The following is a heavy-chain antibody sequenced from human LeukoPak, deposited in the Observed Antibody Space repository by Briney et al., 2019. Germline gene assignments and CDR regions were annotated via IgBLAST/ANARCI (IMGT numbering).Heavy chain of an antibody. Sequence: GGSLRLSWVVSGFTFSRYYMGWVRQSPGKGLEWVAMTASDGGDRNYVDSVKGRFTIYRDNSKNTLYLQMNSLAAEDTAVYYCAFLIREPQHWGQGTLVTVSS. CDR3: AFLIREPQH. J-gene: IGHJ1*01. D-gene: IGHD1-26*01. CDR1: GFTFSRYY. CDR2: TASDGGDR. V-gene: IGHV3-7*01.